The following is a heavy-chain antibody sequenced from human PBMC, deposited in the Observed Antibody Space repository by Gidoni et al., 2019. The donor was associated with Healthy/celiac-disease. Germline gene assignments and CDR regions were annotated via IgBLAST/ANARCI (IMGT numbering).Heavy chain of an antibody. D-gene: IGHD3-3*01. CDR1: GFTFSSYA. V-gene: IGHV3-30*04. J-gene: IGHJ6*02. CDR2: ISYDGSNK. CDR3: ARDTIHITIFGVVIPYYYYGMDV. Sequence: QVQLVESGGGVVQPGGSLRLSCAASGFTFSSYAMHWVRQAPGKGLEWVAVISYDGSNKYYADSVKGRFTISRDNSKNTLYLQMNSLRAEDTAVYYCARDTIHITIFGVVIPYYYYGMDVWGQGTTVTVSS.